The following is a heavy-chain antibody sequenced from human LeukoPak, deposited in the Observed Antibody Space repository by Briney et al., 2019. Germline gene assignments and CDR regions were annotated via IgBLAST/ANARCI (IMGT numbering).Heavy chain of an antibody. D-gene: IGHD2-2*01. V-gene: IGHV4-59*08. CDR3: TRHDVVPVLGHGMAD. CDR1: GAYIGTYY. CDR2: ISPDGYN. Sequence: SETLSLACSVSGAYIGTYYWSWMRQAPGKGLEWIGYISPDGYNLNTPSLRSRVTITRDTSENQFSLILSSVTAADTAVYYCTRHDVVPVLGHGMADWGQGTTVTVAS. J-gene: IGHJ6*02.